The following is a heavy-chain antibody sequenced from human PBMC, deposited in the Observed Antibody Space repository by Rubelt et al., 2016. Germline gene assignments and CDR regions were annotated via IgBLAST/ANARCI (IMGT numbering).Heavy chain of an antibody. CDR3: ATETTPVY. Sequence: GGSTYYADSVKGRFTISRDNSKNTLYLQMNSLRAEDTAVYYCATETTPVYWGQGTLVTVSS. V-gene: IGHV3-23*01. CDR2: GGST. D-gene: IGHD2-15*01. J-gene: IGHJ4*02.